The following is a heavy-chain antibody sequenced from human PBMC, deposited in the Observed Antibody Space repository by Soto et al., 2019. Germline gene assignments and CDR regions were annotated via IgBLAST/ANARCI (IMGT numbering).Heavy chain of an antibody. J-gene: IGHJ6*02. Sequence: QVQLVQSGAEVKKPGSSVKVSCKGSGGTFNSYTITWVRQAPGQGLEWMERIIPMFGIASYAQNFQGRVKITAAQSPRTGYMEVSMLRSEDTAVYYCARDSGRYNVVRAAISAMDGWGQGTTVTVSS. D-gene: IGHD2-2*01. CDR3: ARDSGRYNVVRAAISAMDG. CDR2: IIPMFGIA. V-gene: IGHV1-69*08. CDR1: GGTFNSYT.